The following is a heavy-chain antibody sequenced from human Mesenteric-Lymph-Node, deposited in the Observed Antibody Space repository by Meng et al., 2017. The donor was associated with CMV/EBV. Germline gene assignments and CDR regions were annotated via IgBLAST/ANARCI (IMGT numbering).Heavy chain of an antibody. CDR3: ASDPVAGRGN. V-gene: IGHV3-23*01. Sequence: GESLKISCAASGFTFSSYGMNWVRQTPGKGLEWVSSISGSGGGTYYVDSVKGRFTISRDNSKNTFSLQMDSLGTEDTAVYYCASDPVAGRGNWGQGTLVTVSS. D-gene: IGHD6-19*01. CDR2: ISGSGGGT. J-gene: IGHJ4*02. CDR1: GFTFSSYG.